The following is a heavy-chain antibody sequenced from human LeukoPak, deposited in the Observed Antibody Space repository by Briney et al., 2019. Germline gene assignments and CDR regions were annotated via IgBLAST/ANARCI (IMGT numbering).Heavy chain of an antibody. V-gene: IGHV3-7*01. CDR2: IKPDGSEK. J-gene: IGHJ6*03. CDR3: ARLNYDFWSGVWEGYYMDV. D-gene: IGHD3-3*01. CDR1: GFTFSNYW. Sequence: GGSLRLSCAASGFTFSNYWMSRVRQAPGKGLEWVAHIKPDGSEKNYVDSVKGRFTLFRDDAKNSVYLQVNSLRAEDTAVYYCARLNYDFWSGVWEGYYMDVWGKGTTVTVSS.